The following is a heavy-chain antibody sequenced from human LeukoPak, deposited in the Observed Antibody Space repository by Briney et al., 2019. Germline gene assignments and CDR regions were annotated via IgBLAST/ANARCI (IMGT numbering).Heavy chain of an antibody. V-gene: IGHV3-23*01. J-gene: IGHJ4*02. CDR3: ARGSTVTTMAY. CDR2: ISGSGGST. CDR1: GFTFSSYA. Sequence: GGSLRLSCAASGFTFSSYAMSWVRQAPGKGLEWVSAISGSGGSTYYADSVKGRFTISRDNSKNTLYLQMNSLRAEDTAVYYCARGSTVTTMAYWGQGTLVTVSS. D-gene: IGHD4-17*01.